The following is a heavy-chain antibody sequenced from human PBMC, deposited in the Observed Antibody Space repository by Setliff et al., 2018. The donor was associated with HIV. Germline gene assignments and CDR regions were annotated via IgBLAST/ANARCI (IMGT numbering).Heavy chain of an antibody. CDR1: GYTFTSKH. J-gene: IGHJ4*02. CDR2: MDPSSAAT. CDR3: ARGVGAAGDY. Sequence: AASVKVSCKASGYTFTSKHINWVRQATGQGLEWLGWMDPSSAATGYAQKFQGRVTLTRDTSINTAYMELSSLTSDDTAVYYCARGVGAAGDYWGQGTQVTGSS. V-gene: IGHV1-8*01. D-gene: IGHD1-26*01.